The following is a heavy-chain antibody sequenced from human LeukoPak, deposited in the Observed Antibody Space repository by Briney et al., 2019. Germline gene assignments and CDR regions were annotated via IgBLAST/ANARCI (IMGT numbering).Heavy chain of an antibody. CDR3: ARGGVDIVATGEFAY. J-gene: IGHJ4*02. CDR1: GYNLTSYD. V-gene: IGHV1-8*01. Sequence: GASVEVSCRNSGYNLTSYDINRVRQATEHGNECMVCMDPISGNMGSAQKFQGRVTMTRNTSISTDYMKLTSLRSKDAAVYYSARGGVDIVATGEFAYWGQGTLVTVSS. D-gene: IGHD5-12*01. CDR2: MDPISGNM.